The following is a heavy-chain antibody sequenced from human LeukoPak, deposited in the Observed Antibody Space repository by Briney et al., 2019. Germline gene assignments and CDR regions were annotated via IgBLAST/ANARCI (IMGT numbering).Heavy chain of an antibody. CDR2: ISGSGAST. V-gene: IGHV3-23*01. CDR3: AKVSTTLPRERLDY. D-gene: IGHD5/OR15-5a*01. CDR1: GFTFRTYA. J-gene: IGHJ4*02. Sequence: PGGSLRLSCAASGFTFRTYAMSWVRQAPGKGLEWVSAISGSGASTYYADSVKGRFTISRDNSKNTLYLQMNSLRVEDTAVYYCAKVSTTLPRERLDYWGQGTLVTVSS.